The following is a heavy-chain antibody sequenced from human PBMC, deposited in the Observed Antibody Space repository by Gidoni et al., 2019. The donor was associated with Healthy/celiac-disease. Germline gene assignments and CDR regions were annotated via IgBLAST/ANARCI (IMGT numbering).Heavy chain of an antibody. CDR2: ISGSGGST. CDR3: AKGTHYYDSSGYNY. D-gene: IGHD3-22*01. CDR1: GFTFSSYA. Sequence: EVQLLESGGGLVQPGGSLRLPCAASGFTFSSYAMSWVRQAPGKGLEWVSVISGSGGSTYYADSVKGRFTISRDNYKNTLYLQMNSLRAEDTAVYYCAKGTHYYDSSGYNYWGQGTLVTVSS. V-gene: IGHV3-23*01. J-gene: IGHJ4*02.